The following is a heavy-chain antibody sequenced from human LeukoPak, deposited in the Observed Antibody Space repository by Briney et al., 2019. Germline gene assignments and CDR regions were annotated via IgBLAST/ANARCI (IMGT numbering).Heavy chain of an antibody. D-gene: IGHD3-9*01. CDR1: GFTFDDYG. Sequence: GGSLRLSCAASGFTFDDYGMSWVRQAPGKGLEWVSGINWNGGSTGYADSVKGRFTISRDNAKNSLYLQMNSLRAEDTALYYCARGYYDILTGNQFFDYWGQGTLVTVSS. J-gene: IGHJ4*02. CDR2: INWNGGST. CDR3: ARGYYDILTGNQFFDY. V-gene: IGHV3-20*04.